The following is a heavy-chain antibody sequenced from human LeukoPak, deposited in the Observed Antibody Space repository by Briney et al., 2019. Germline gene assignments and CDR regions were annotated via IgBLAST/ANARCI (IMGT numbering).Heavy chain of an antibody. Sequence: GGSLRLSCAASGFTFSSYAMHWVRQAPGKGLEWVAVISYDGSNKYYADSVKGRFTISRDNSKNTLYLQMNSLRAEDTAVYYCAGETGFDYWGQGTLVTVSS. CDR3: AGETGFDY. D-gene: IGHD1-14*01. J-gene: IGHJ4*02. CDR2: ISYDGSNK. V-gene: IGHV3-30-3*01. CDR1: GFTFSSYA.